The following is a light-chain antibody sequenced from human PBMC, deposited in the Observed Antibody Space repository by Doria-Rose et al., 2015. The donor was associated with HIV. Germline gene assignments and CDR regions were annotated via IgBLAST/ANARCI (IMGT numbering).Light chain of an antibody. CDR1: QSFSSTY. J-gene: IGKJ1*01. V-gene: IGKV3-20*01. CDR3: HQYGTSWT. CDR2: DGS. Sequence: DIVMTQSSGTLSLSPGERATLSCMASQSFSSTYLAWYQQKPGQAPSLLIYDGSTRATGIPDRFSASGSGTDFTLTINRLEPEDFALYYCHQYGTSWTFGQGTKVEI.